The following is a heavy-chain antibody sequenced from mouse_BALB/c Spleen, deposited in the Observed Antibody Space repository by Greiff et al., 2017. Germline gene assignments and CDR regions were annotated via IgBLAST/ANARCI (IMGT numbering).Heavy chain of an antibody. CDR1: GFNIKDYY. CDR3: ARDRMITTFDY. V-gene: IGHV14-1*02. CDR2: IDPENGNT. J-gene: IGHJ2*01. D-gene: IGHD2-4*01. Sequence: VQLQQSGAELVRPGALVKLSCKASGFNIKDYYMHWVKQRPEQGLEWIGWIDPENGNTIYDPKFQGKASITADTSSNTAYLQLSSLTSEDTAVYYCARDRMITTFDYWGQGTTLTVSS.